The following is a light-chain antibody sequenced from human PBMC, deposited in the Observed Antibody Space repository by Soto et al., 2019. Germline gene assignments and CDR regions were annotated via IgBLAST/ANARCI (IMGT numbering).Light chain of an antibody. J-gene: IGLJ2*01. Sequence: QSALTQPASVSGSPGQSITISCTGTSSDVGGYNYVSWYQQRPGKAPKVMIYDVSNRPSGVSNRFSGSKSGNTASLTISGLQAEDEADYYCSSDTSSSTLVLFGGGTKLTVL. V-gene: IGLV2-14*01. CDR3: SSDTSSSTLVL. CDR1: SSDVGGYNY. CDR2: DVS.